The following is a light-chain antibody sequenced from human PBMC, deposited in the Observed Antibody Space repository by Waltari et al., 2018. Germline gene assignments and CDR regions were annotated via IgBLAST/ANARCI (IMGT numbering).Light chain of an antibody. V-gene: IGLV2-14*03. CDR1: STDFGGYNY. CDR2: DVT. J-gene: IGLJ3*02. CDR3: SSYTSNISWV. Sequence: QSALAQPASVSGIPGQSISISCTGTSTDFGGYNYVSWYQQHPGKAPKVILYDVTYRPSGISNRFSGSKSGNTASLTIYGLQAEDEAYYYCSSYTSNISWVFGGGTKLTVL.